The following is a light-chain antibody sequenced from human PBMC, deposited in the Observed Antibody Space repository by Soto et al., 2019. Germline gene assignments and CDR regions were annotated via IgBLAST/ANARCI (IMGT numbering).Light chain of an antibody. J-gene: IGLJ1*01. Sequence: QSARTQPRSVSGSPGQSVTISCTETSSDVGTYNYVSWYQQHPGKAPKVMIYDVSEGPSGVPDRFSGSKSGNTASLTISGLQAEDEADYYCCSYAGSPRYVFGTGTKLTVL. CDR1: SSDVGTYNY. V-gene: IGLV2-11*01. CDR2: DVS. CDR3: CSYAGSPRYV.